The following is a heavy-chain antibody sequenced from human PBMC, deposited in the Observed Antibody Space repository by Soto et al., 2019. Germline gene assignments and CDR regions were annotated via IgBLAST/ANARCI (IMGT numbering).Heavy chain of an antibody. J-gene: IGHJ3*02. CDR1: GYTLTELS. CDR2: FDPEDGET. Sequence: ASVKVSCKVSGYTLTELSMHWVRQAPGKGLEWMGGFDPEDGETIYAQKFQGRVTMTEDTSTDTAYMELSSLRSEDTAVYYCATGPQLLDAFDIWAKGQWSLSPQ. D-gene: IGHD3-10*01. V-gene: IGHV1-24*01. CDR3: ATGPQLLDAFDI.